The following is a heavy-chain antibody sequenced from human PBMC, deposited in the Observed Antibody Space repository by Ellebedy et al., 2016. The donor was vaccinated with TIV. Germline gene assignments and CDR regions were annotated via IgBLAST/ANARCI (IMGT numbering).Heavy chain of an antibody. Sequence: ASVKVSCKASGYTFTSYYMYWVRQAPGQGLEWMGIINPSAGGTNYAQKFQDRVTMTRDTSTSTVYMELSSLRSEDTAVYYCARGDNYYYDSSGYYYTYWGQGTLVTVSS. D-gene: IGHD3-22*01. CDR3: ARGDNYYYDSSGYYYTY. CDR2: INPSAGGT. J-gene: IGHJ4*02. V-gene: IGHV1-46*01. CDR1: GYTFTSYY.